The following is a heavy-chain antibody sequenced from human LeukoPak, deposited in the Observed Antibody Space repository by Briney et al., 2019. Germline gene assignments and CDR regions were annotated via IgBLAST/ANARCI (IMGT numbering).Heavy chain of an antibody. D-gene: IGHD6-19*01. Sequence: GGSLRISCAASGFTFSSYWKSWVRQAPGKGLEWVANIKQDGSEKYYVDSVKGRFTISRDNAKNSLYLQMNSLRAEDTAVYYCASETFSSGWYRLAYWRQGTLVTVSS. CDR3: ASETFSSGWYRLAY. CDR2: IKQDGSEK. CDR1: GFTFSSYW. J-gene: IGHJ4*02. V-gene: IGHV3-7*05.